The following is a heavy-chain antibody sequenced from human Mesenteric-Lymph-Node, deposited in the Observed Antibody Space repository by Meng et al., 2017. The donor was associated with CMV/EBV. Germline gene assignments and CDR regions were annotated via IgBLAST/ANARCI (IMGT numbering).Heavy chain of an antibody. CDR2: ISFDGRNK. Sequence: GGSLRLSCATSGFTFGSYVMHWVRQVRGKGLEWVALISFDGRNKHYADSVKGRYTISRDNSKNTLYLQMNSLRAADTAVYYCVRERSTTTAYLDYWGQGTQVTVSS. V-gene: IGHV3-30*04. J-gene: IGHJ4*02. D-gene: IGHD2/OR15-2a*01. CDR1: GFTFGSYV. CDR3: VRERSTTTAYLDY.